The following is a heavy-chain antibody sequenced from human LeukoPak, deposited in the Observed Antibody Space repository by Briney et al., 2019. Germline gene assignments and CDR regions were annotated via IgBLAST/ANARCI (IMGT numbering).Heavy chain of an antibody. CDR2: IYYSGST. J-gene: IGHJ5*02. V-gene: IGHV4-59*01. Sequence: PSETLSLTCTVSGGSISSYYWSWIRQPPGKGLEWIGYIYYSGSTNYNSSLKSRVTISVDMSKNQFSLRLSSVTAADTAVYYCARGLQPNWFDPWGQGTLVTVSS. CDR3: ARGLQPNWFDP. CDR1: GGSISSYY.